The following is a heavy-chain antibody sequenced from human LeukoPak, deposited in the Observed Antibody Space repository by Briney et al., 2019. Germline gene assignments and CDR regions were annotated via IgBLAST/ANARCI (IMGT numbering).Heavy chain of an antibody. Sequence: GESLRISCKGSGYSFTSYSISWVRQMPGKGLEWMGRIDPSDSYTNYSPSFQGHATISADKSISTAYLQWSSLKASDTAMYYCARHRWAQYYYDSSGYFHDAFDIWGQGTMVTVSS. CDR2: IDPSDSYT. CDR1: GYSFTSYS. V-gene: IGHV5-10-1*01. J-gene: IGHJ3*02. D-gene: IGHD3-22*01. CDR3: ARHRWAQYYYDSSGYFHDAFDI.